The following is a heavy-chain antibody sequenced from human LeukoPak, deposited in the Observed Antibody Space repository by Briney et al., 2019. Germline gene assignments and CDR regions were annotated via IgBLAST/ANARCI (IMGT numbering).Heavy chain of an antibody. CDR2: IKNDGSIT. Sequence: GGSLRLSCAASGFIFSGYWMHWVRQAPGKGLVWLSRIKNDGSITSYADSVKGRFTISRDNAKKSLYLQMTSLTAEDTAVYYCARDRGAYCGGDCYLGFDYWGRGTLVTVSS. CDR3: ARDRGAYCGGDCYLGFDY. V-gene: IGHV3-74*01. CDR1: GFIFSGYW. D-gene: IGHD2-21*02. J-gene: IGHJ4*01.